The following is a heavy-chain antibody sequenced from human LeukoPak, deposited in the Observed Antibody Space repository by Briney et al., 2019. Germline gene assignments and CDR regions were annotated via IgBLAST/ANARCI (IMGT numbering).Heavy chain of an antibody. D-gene: IGHD5-18*01. Sequence: GGSLRLSCAASGFTFSSYNMNWVRQAPGKGLEWVSSITSGSSYIYYADSVKGRFTISRDNAKNSLYLQMNSLRAEDTAVYYCARTRGAGYSYGFNYYYYMDVWGKGTTVTVSS. V-gene: IGHV3-21*01. CDR2: ITSGSSYI. CDR1: GFTFSSYN. J-gene: IGHJ6*03. CDR3: ARTRGAGYSYGFNYYYYMDV.